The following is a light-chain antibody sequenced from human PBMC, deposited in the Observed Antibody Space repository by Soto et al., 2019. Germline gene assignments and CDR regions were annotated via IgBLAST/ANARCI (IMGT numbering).Light chain of an antibody. J-gene: IGLJ2*01. CDR2: EVI. CDR1: SSDVGGYEY. CDR3: SSYAGSNNLHVL. V-gene: IGLV2-8*01. Sequence: QSALTQPPSASGSPGQSVPISCTGSSSDVGGYEYVSWYQQHPGKAPKLIIYEVIKRPSGVPDRFSGSKSGNTASLTVSGLQAEDEADYYCSSYAGSNNLHVLFGGGTKLTVL.